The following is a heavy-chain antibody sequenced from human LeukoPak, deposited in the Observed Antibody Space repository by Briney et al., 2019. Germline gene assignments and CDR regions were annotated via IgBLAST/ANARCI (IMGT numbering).Heavy chain of an antibody. CDR3: AKSQVDDNSGYHYSNFDY. V-gene: IGHV3-23*01. CDR2: TSGSGSNI. D-gene: IGHD3-22*01. Sequence: SGGSLRLSCAASGFSFTTYAMSWVRQAPGKGLEWVSATSGSGSNIYYADSVKGRFTIFRDISKSTLYLQMNSLRAEDTALYYCAKSQVDDNSGYHYSNFDYWGQGTLVSVSS. CDR1: GFSFTTYA. J-gene: IGHJ4*02.